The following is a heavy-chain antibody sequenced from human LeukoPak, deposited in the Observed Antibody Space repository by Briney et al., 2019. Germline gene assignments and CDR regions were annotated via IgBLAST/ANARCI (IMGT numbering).Heavy chain of an antibody. Sequence: GSSVRVSCKASGGTFSSYAVSWLRQAPGQGLERMGGIIPLSGTAKYAERFQGRVTFTTDESTTTVYMDMTTLRSEDTAVYFCARGPRDGYSLMPYYFDYWGHGTRVIVSS. J-gene: IGHJ4*01. CDR3: ARGPRDGYSLMPYYFDY. D-gene: IGHD5-24*01. V-gene: IGHV1-69*05. CDR1: GGTFSSYA. CDR2: IIPLSGTA.